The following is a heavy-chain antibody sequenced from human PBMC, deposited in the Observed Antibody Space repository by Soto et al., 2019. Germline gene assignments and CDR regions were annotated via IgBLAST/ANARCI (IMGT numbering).Heavy chain of an antibody. D-gene: IGHD3-9*01. CDR1: GFTFGDYG. CDR2: IWYDGSKQ. CDR3: ARTYYDVVPGSGWYLDL. Sequence: QVQLVESGGGVVQPGRSLRLSCTASGFTFGDYGMHWLRQAPGKGLEWVAFIWYDGSKQHYGDSVKGRFSISRANSKNXXCLHMRGLRPEATAVYFCARTYYDVVPGSGWYLDLWGRGTLVTVSS. J-gene: IGHJ2*01. V-gene: IGHV3-33*03.